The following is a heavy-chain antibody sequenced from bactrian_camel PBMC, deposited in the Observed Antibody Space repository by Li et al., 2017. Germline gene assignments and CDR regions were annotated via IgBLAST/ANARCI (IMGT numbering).Heavy chain of an antibody. J-gene: IGHJ4*01. D-gene: IGHD5*01. V-gene: IGHV3S53*01. Sequence: VQLVESGGGSVQAGGSLRLSCVASGDYYSRYCMGWFRQPPGKARERVADIASDGSTTYEDSVKGRFTISRDNAKNTLYLQMNSLKPEDTATYYCAAVSSFIWGSFFQRGARADYWGQGTQVTVSS. CDR3: AAVSSFIWGSFFQRGARADY. CDR1: GDYYSRYC. CDR2: IASDGST.